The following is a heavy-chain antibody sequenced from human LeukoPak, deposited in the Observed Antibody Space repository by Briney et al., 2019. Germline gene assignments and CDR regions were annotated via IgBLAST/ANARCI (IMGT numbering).Heavy chain of an antibody. V-gene: IGHV4-39*07. CDR3: TKSDGYGLIRI. CDR1: GDSIIGYY. D-gene: IGHD3-22*01. Sequence: PSETLSLTCSVSGDSIIGYYWGWIRQPPGKGLEWIGNIYYTGNTYYNSSLRSRVTISLDTSKNQFFLKVISMTAADTAAYYCTKSDGYGLIRICGRGTMVTVSS. CDR2: IYYTGNT. J-gene: IGHJ3*02.